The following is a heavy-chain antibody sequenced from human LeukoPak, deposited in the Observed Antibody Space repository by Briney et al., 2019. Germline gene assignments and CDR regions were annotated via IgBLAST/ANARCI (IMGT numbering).Heavy chain of an antibody. J-gene: IGHJ4*02. D-gene: IGHD2-15*01. V-gene: IGHV4-38-2*01. CDR2: FYHSGST. Sequence: SETLSLTRAVSGYSPSTAYSWGWIRQPPGKGLEWIGSFYHSGSTYYNPSLKSRSTISLATSKNQSSLKLSSVTAADTAVYYCAKSYCSGDSCNSNPTHFDCWGQGTLVTVSS. CDR3: AKSYCSGDSCNSNPTHFDC. CDR1: GYSPSTAYS.